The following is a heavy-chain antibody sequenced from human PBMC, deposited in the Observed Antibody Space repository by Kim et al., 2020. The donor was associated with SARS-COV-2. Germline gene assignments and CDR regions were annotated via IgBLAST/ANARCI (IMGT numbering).Heavy chain of an antibody. D-gene: IGHD6-13*01. V-gene: IGHV3-23*01. CDR1: GFTFSAYA. CDR3: AYRISAVGKDYYSYYGMDV. J-gene: IGHJ6*02. Sequence: GGSLRLSCAASGFTFSAYAMSWVRQAPGKGLEWVSLISGSGGTTYYADSVKGRFTISRDNSRNTLYLQMNSLRAEDTAIYYCAYRISAVGKDYYSYYGMDVWGQGTTVTVSS. CDR2: ISGSGGTT.